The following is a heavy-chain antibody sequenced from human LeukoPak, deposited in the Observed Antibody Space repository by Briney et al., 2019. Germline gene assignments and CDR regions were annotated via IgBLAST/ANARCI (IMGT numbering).Heavy chain of an antibody. D-gene: IGHD2-15*01. V-gene: IGHV3-21*01. Sequence: GGSLRLSCAASGFTFSSYSMNWVRQAPGKGLEWVSSISSSSSYIYYADSVKGRFTISRDNAKNSLYLQMNSLRAEDTAVHYCARGLPIVVVVAATDAFDIWGQGTMVTVSS. CDR3: ARGLPIVVVVAATDAFDI. J-gene: IGHJ3*02. CDR2: ISSSSSYI. CDR1: GFTFSSYS.